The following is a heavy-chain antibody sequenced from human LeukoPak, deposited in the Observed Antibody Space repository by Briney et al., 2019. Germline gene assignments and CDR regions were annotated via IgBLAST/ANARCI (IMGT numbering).Heavy chain of an antibody. J-gene: IGHJ4*02. CDR3: ATIAGSSSF. Sequence: SETLSLTCTVSGGSMNAYYWTWFRQPPGKGLEWIGYNYYSGSTNYNPSLKSRLTISVDTSNNQFSLKLSSVTAADTAVYYCATIAGSSSFWGQGTLVTVSS. CDR1: GGSMNAYY. CDR2: NYYSGST. D-gene: IGHD6-6*01. V-gene: IGHV4-59*08.